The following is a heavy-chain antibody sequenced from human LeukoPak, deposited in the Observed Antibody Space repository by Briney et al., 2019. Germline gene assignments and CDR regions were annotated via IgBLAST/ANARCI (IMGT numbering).Heavy chain of an antibody. CDR3: ARRSKDYYDSSGYLSFDY. Sequence: ASVKVSCKASGYTFTSYYMHWVRQAPGQGLEWMGIINPGGGSTSYAQKFQGRVTITADESTSTAYMELSSLRSEDTAVYYCARRSKDYYDSSGYLSFDYWGQGTLVTVSS. J-gene: IGHJ4*02. CDR1: GYTFTSYY. V-gene: IGHV1-46*01. D-gene: IGHD3-22*01. CDR2: INPGGGST.